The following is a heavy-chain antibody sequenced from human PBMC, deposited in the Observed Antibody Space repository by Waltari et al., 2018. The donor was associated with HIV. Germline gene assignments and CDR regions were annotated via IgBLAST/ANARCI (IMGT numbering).Heavy chain of an antibody. CDR1: GFTFSNYG. Sequence: EVQVLESGGALVQPGGSLRLSCAASGFTFSNYGMSWVRQAPGKGLEWFSTISGSDGSTYYADSVKGRFTVSRDNSKNTLYLQMNSLRAEDTAVYFCVKEYQYSHSWYSYYGMDVWGQGTTVTVSS. CDR2: ISGSDGST. V-gene: IGHV3-23*01. D-gene: IGHD6-13*01. CDR3: VKEYQYSHSWYSYYGMDV. J-gene: IGHJ6*02.